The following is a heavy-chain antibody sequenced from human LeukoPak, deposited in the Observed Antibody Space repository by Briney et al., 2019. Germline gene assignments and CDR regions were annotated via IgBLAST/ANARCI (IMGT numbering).Heavy chain of an antibody. V-gene: IGHV3-74*01. J-gene: IGHJ4*02. CDR1: GFTFSNYW. Sequence: GGSLRLSCAASGFTFSNYWMHWVRQAPGKGLVWVSRIKNDGSSTNYADSVKGRFTISRDNSKNTVYLQMDSLRPEDTAVYYCAIGVNYAFDDWGQGTLVTVSS. CDR2: IKNDGSST. D-gene: IGHD1-7*01. CDR3: AIGVNYAFDD.